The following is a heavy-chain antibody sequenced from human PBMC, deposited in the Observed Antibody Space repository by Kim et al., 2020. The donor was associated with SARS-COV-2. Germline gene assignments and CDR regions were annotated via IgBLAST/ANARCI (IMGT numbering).Heavy chain of an antibody. J-gene: IGHJ5*02. V-gene: IGHV1-18*01. CDR3: ARVGDVLLWFGESRYNWFDP. Sequence: ASVKVSCKASGYTFTSYGISWVRQAPGQGLEWMGWISAYNGNTNYAQKLQGRVTMTTDTSTSTAYMELRSLRSDDTAVYYCARVGDVLLWFGESRYNWFDPWGQGTLVTVSS. D-gene: IGHD3-10*01. CDR2: ISAYNGNT. CDR1: GYTFTSYG.